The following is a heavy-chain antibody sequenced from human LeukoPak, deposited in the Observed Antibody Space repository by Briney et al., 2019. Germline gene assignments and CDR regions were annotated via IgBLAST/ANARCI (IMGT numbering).Heavy chain of an antibody. D-gene: IGHD3-3*01. CDR1: GFTFSSYE. J-gene: IGHJ4*02. CDR3: AGHFGAWHYFDY. V-gene: IGHV3-48*03. Sequence: GGSLRLSCAASGFTFSSYEMNWVRQAPGKGLEWVSYISSSGSTIYYADSVKGRFTISRDNAKNSLYLQMNSLRAEDTAVYYCAGHFGAWHYFDYWGQGTLVTVSS. CDR2: ISSSGSTI.